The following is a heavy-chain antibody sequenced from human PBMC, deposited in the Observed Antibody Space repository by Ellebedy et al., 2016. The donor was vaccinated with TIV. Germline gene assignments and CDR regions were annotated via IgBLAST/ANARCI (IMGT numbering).Heavy chain of an antibody. J-gene: IGHJ4*02. Sequence: MPSETLSLTCTVSGGSISSYYWSWIRQPPGKGLEWIGYIYYSGSTNYNPSLKSRVTISVDTSKNQFSLKLSSVTAADTAVYYCARDSRGGWIGEYYFDYWGQGTLVTVSS. CDR3: ARDSRGGWIGEYYFDY. V-gene: IGHV4-59*01. D-gene: IGHD6-19*01. CDR2: IYYSGST. CDR1: GGSISSYY.